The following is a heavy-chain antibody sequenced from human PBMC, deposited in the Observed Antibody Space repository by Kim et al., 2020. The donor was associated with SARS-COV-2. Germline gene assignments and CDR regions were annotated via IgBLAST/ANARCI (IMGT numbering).Heavy chain of an antibody. CDR2: ISGDGGST. D-gene: IGHD5-18*01. V-gene: IGHV3-43*02. J-gene: IGHJ6*02. Sequence: GGSLRLSCAASGFTFDDYAMHWVRQAPGKGLEWVSLISGDGGSTYYADSVKGRFTISRDNSKNSLYLQINSLRTEDTALYYCAKDSSLDTAMVIDYNYYYYGMDVWGQGTTVTVSS. CDR3: AKDSSLDTAMVIDYNYYYYGMDV. CDR1: GFTFDDYA.